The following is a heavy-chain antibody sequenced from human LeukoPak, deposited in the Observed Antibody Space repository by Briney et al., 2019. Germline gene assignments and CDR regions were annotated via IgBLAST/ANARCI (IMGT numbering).Heavy chain of an antibody. CDR3: ASDYGGNSIY. CDR1: GFTFSSYA. D-gene: IGHD4-23*01. CDR2: ISYDGSNK. J-gene: IGHJ4*02. Sequence: GGSLRLSCAASGFTFSSYAMHWVRQAPGKGLEWVAVISYDGSNKYYADSVKGRFTISRDNSKNTLYLQMNSLRAEDTAVYYCASDYGGNSIYWGQGTLVTVSS. V-gene: IGHV3-30-3*01.